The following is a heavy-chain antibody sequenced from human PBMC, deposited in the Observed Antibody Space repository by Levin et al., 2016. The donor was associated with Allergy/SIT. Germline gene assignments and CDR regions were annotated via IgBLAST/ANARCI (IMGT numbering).Heavy chain of an antibody. CDR2: INHSGST. J-gene: IGHJ6*02. V-gene: IGHV4-34*01. CDR3: ARHPLRGLGYYYYGMDV. Sequence: SETLSLTCAVYGGSFSGYYWSWIRQPPGKGLEWIGEINHSGSTNYNPSLKSRVTISVDTSKNQFSLKLSSVTAADTAVYYCARHPLRGLGYYYYGMDVWGQGTTVTVSS. CDR1: GGSFSGYY. D-gene: IGHD3-10*01.